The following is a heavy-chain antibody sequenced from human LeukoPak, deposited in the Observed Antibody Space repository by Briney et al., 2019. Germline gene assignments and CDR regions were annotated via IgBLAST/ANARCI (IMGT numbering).Heavy chain of an antibody. CDR1: GFTFDDYG. Sequence: GGSLRLSCAASGFTFDDYGMSWVRQAPGKGLEWVSGINWNGGSTGYADSVKGRFTISRDNAKNSLYLQMNSLRAEDTAVYYCARDKGIYYDSSGYSYYFDYWGQGTLVTVSS. CDR3: ARDKGIYYDSSGYSYYFDY. V-gene: IGHV3-20*04. CDR2: INWNGGST. J-gene: IGHJ4*02. D-gene: IGHD3-22*01.